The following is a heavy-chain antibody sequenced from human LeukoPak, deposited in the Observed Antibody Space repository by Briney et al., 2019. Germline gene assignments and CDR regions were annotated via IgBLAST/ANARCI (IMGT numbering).Heavy chain of an antibody. D-gene: IGHD3-16*02. CDR2: IYYSGST. Sequence: SETLSLTCTVSGGSISSYYWSWIRQPPGKGLEWIGYIYYSGSTNYNPSLKSRVTISVDTSKNQFSLKLSSVTAADTAVYYCARAGADYVWGSYRQWYFDCWGQGTLVTVSS. J-gene: IGHJ4*02. CDR3: ARAGADYVWGSYRQWYFDC. V-gene: IGHV4-59*01. CDR1: GGSISSYY.